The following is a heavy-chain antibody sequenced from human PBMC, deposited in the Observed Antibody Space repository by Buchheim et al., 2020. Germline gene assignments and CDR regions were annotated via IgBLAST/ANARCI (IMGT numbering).Heavy chain of an antibody. V-gene: IGHV3-30*18. J-gene: IGHJ6*02. CDR1: GFTFSNYG. Sequence: QVQLVESGGGVVQPGRSLRLSCAASGFTFSNYGMHWVRQAPGKGLEWVAVISYDGSNKYYADSVKGRFTISRDNSKNTLYLQMNSLRAEDTAVYYCAKILTGLAVADTYYYYCMDVWGQGTT. CDR2: ISYDGSNK. CDR3: AKILTGLAVADTYYYYCMDV. D-gene: IGHD6-19*01.